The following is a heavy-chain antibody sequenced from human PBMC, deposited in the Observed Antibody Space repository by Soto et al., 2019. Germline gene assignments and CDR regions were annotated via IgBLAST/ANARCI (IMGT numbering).Heavy chain of an antibody. D-gene: IGHD6-6*01. Sequence: ASVKVSCKASGGTFSSYTISWVRQAPGQGLEWMGRIIPILGIANYAQKFQGRVTITADKSTSTAYMELSSLRSEDTAVYYCARDTSEYSSSYHYFDYWGQGTLVTVSS. CDR3: ARDTSEYSSSYHYFDY. CDR2: IIPILGIA. V-gene: IGHV1-69*04. J-gene: IGHJ4*02. CDR1: GGTFSSYT.